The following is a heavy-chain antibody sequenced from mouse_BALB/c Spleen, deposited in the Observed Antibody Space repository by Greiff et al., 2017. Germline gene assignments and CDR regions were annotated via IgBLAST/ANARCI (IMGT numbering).Heavy chain of an antibody. CDR3: ARGEGVRYAMDY. D-gene: IGHD2-14*01. J-gene: IGHJ4*01. Sequence: VQLKESGGGLVKPGGSLKLSCAASGFTFSDYYMYWVRQTPEKRLEWVATISDGGSYTYYPDSVKGRFTISRDNAKNNLYLQMSSLKSEDTAMYYCARGEGVRYAMDYWGQGTSVTVSS. V-gene: IGHV5-4*02. CDR2: ISDGGSYT. CDR1: GFTFSDYY.